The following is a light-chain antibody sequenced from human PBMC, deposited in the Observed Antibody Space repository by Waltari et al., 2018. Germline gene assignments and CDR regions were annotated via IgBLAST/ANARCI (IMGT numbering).Light chain of an antibody. V-gene: IGKV1-39*01. Sequence: DIQMTQSPSSLSASVGDSVSIPCRASQSISTHLNWYQQKPGKAPKLLIYAASNLQSGVPSRFSGRGSETDFTLTISSLQPEDFAVYYCQQSYNTPRTFGPGTKVDIK. CDR1: QSISTH. CDR2: AAS. CDR3: QQSYNTPRT. J-gene: IGKJ3*01.